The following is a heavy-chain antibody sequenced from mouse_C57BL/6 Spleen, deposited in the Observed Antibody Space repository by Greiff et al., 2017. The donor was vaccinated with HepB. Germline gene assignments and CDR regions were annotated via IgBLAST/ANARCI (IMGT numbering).Heavy chain of an antibody. Sequence: VQLQQSGAELARPGASVKLSCKASGYTFTSYGISWVKQRTGQGLEWIGEIYPRSGNTYYNEKFKGKATLTADKSSSTAYMALRSLTSEDSAVYFCARFYDYDGGPYYYAMDYWGQGTSVTVSS. V-gene: IGHV1-81*01. D-gene: IGHD2-4*01. J-gene: IGHJ4*01. CDR2: IYPRSGNT. CDR1: GYTFTSYG. CDR3: ARFYDYDGGPYYYAMDY.